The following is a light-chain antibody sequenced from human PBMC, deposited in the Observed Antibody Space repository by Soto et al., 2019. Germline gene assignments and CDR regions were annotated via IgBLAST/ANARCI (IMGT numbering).Light chain of an antibody. CDR2: LDSDGRH. CDR1: SGRYTYI. CDR3: QTWGTGRHEI. J-gene: IGLJ2*01. V-gene: IGLV4-69*01. Sequence: QPVLTQSPSASASLGASVKLTCTLSSGRYTYIIAWHQQQPGRGPRYLLSLDSDGRHNKGAGIPDRFSGSSSGAERYLTISTLQSEDDADSSSQTWGTGRHEIFGGGTKLTVL.